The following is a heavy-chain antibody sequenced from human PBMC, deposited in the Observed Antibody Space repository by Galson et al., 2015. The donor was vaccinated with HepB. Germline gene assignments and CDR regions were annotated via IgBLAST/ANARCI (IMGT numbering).Heavy chain of an antibody. D-gene: IGHD1-26*01. CDR3: ARVGGSYSDFFDY. J-gene: IGHJ4*02. Sequence: SVKVSCKASGYTFTSYAMHWVRQAPGQRLEWMGWINAGNGNTKYSQKFQGRVTITRDTSASTAYMELSSLRSEDTAVYYCARVGGSYSDFFDYWGQGTLVTVSS. V-gene: IGHV1-3*01. CDR2: INAGNGNT. CDR1: GYTFTSYA.